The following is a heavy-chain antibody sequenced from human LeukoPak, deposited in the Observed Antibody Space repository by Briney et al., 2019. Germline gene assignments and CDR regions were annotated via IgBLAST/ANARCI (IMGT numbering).Heavy chain of an antibody. Sequence: GGSLRLSCTGSQLIFSKYGLNWVRQSPGKGLEWISSITRSGSNIDYADSVRGRFTISRDNAKNSLFLHMNSLRVEDTAVYYCARLTIYDDTDYWGQGTLVTVSS. J-gene: IGHJ4*02. CDR2: ITRSGSNI. D-gene: IGHD3-3*01. V-gene: IGHV3-48*03. CDR1: QLIFSKYG. CDR3: ARLTIYDDTDY.